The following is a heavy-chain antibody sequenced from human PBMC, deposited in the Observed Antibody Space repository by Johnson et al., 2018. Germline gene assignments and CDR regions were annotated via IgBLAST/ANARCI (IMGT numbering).Heavy chain of an antibody. J-gene: IGHJ1*01. D-gene: IGHD2-21*02. V-gene: IGHV3-48*02. CDR2: ISSSSSTI. CDR1: GFTFSSYS. Sequence: EVQLLESGGGLVQPGGSXRLSCAASGFTFSSYSMNWVRQAPGKGLEWVSYISSSSSTIYYADSVKGRFTISRDNAKNSLYLQMNSLRDEDTAVYYCARDGAYCGGDCYSPEYFQHWGQGTLVTVSS. CDR3: ARDGAYCGGDCYSPEYFQH.